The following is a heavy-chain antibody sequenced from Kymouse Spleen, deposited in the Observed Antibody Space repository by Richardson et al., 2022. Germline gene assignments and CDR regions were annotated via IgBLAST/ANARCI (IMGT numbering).Heavy chain of an antibody. Sequence: QVQLVESGGGVVQPGRSLRLSCAASGFTFSSYGMHWVRQAPGKGLEWVAVIWYDGSNKYYADSVKGRFTISRDNSKNTLYLQMNSLRAEDTAVYYCARAPDTAMALYYYYYGMDVWGQGTTVTVSS. CDR3: ARAPDTAMALYYYYYGMDV. CDR2: IWYDGSNK. CDR1: GFTFSSYG. D-gene: IGHD5-18,IGHD5-18*01. J-gene: IGHJ6*02. V-gene: IGHV3-33*01.